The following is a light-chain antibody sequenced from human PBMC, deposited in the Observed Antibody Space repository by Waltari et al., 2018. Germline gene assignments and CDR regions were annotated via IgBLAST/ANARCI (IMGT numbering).Light chain of an antibody. CDR2: GAS. V-gene: IGKV3-20*01. CDR1: QSISRY. CDR3: QHYVRLPAT. J-gene: IGKJ1*01. Sequence: EIMLTQSPGTLSLSSGERATPSCRASQSISRYLTWYQHKPGQAPRLLIYGASSRATCIPDRFSGSGSGTDFSLTISRLQPEDFAVYYCQHYVRLPATFGQGTKVDIK.